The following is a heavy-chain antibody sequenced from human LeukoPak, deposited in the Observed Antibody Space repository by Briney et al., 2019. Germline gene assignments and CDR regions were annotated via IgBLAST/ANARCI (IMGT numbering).Heavy chain of an antibody. Sequence: GGSLRLSCAASGFTFSSYAMSWVRQAPGKGLEWVSAISGSGGSTYYADSVKGRFTISRDNSKNTLYLQMNSLRAEDTAVYYCAKDLREGYSYGYTFDIWGQGTMVTVSS. CDR1: GFTFSSYA. V-gene: IGHV3-23*01. J-gene: IGHJ3*02. CDR3: AKDLREGYSYGYTFDI. D-gene: IGHD5-18*01. CDR2: ISGSGGST.